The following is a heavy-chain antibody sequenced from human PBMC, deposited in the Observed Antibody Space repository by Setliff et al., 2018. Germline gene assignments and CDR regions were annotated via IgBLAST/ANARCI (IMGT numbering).Heavy chain of an antibody. Sequence: WASVKVSCKASGGTFSSYAISWVRQAPGQGLEWMGGIIPILGIANYAQKSQGRVTITADKSTSTAYMELSSLRSEDTAVYYCARDGSWGYYDSSGSGFDYWGQGTLVTVSS. D-gene: IGHD3-22*01. V-gene: IGHV1-69*10. CDR1: GGTFSSYA. CDR2: IIPILGIA. CDR3: ARDGSWGYYDSSGSGFDY. J-gene: IGHJ4*02.